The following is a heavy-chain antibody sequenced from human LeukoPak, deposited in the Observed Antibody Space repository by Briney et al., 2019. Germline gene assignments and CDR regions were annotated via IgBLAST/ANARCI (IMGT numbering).Heavy chain of an antibody. CDR3: VRLRGSAIDY. D-gene: IGHD3-16*01. CDR1: GGSISGYY. V-gene: IGHV4-59*08. Sequence: SETLSLTCTVSGGSISGYYWSWIRQPPGKGLEWIGQIYYTGSTKYNPSFNSRVTISVDTSRSQFSLKLSSVTAADTAVYYCVRLRGSAIDYWGQGTLVTVSS. J-gene: IGHJ4*02. CDR2: IYYTGST.